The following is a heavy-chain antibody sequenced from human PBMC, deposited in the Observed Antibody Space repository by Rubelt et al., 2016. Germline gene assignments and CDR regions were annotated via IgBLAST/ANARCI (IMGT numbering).Heavy chain of an antibody. J-gene: IGHJ5*02. CDR3: AREQQLVGGWFDP. CDR2: IIPIFGTA. V-gene: IGHV1-69*13. CDR1: GYTFTSYG. D-gene: IGHD6-13*01. Sequence: QVQLVQSGAEVKKPGASVKVSCKASGYTFTSYGISWVRQAPGQGLEWMGGIIPIFGTANYAQKCPGRVTISADEATSTAYMGLSCLRSEDTAVYYCAREQQLVGGWFDPWGQGTLVTVSS.